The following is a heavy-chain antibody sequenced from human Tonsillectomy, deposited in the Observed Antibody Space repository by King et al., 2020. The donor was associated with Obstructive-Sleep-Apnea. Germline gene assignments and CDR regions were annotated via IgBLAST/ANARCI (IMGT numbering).Heavy chain of an antibody. D-gene: IGHD6-19*01. J-gene: IGHJ4*02. CDR1: GFTFIGNY. V-gene: IGHV1-2*02. CDR2: INPNNGGT. CDR3: ASRATTYSSGWVI. Sequence: GQLVQSGAEVKKPGASVKVSCEASGFTFIGNYIHWVRQAPGQGPEWMGWINPNNGGTNYAKKYQGRVTMTRDTSISAAYMELSRLRSDDTAVYYCASRATTYSSGWVIWGQGTLVTVSS.